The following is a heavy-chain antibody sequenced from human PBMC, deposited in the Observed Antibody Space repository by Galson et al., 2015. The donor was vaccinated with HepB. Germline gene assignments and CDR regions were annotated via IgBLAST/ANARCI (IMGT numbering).Heavy chain of an antibody. J-gene: IGHJ5*02. CDR2: IKQNGHEK. Sequence: SLRLSCAASGFTVSSYWMSWVRQAPGKGLEWVADIKQNGHEKYYVDSVKGRFTISRDNANNSLYLQMNSLRAEDTAVYYCARRTGSYFDVILGRFDPWGQGTLVTVSS. V-gene: IGHV3-7*01. CDR3: ARRTGSYFDVILGRFDP. D-gene: IGHD1-26*01. CDR1: GFTVSSYW.